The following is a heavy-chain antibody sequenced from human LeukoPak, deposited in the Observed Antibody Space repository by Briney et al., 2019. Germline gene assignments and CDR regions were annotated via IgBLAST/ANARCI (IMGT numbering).Heavy chain of an antibody. CDR1: GYRFTNYW. V-gene: IGHV5-51*01. D-gene: IGHD1-26*01. CDR3: ARHRGRYSDY. J-gene: IGHJ4*02. CDR2: IYPGDSDT. Sequence: GESLQISCKGSGYRFTNYWIGWVRQTPGQGLEWMGIIYPGDSDTRYSPSFQGQVTISADKSISTAYLQWSSLKASDTAMYYCARHRGRYSDYWGQGTLVTVSS.